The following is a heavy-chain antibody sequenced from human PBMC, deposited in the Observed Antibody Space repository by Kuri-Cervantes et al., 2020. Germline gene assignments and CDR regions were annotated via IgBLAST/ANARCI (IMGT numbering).Heavy chain of an antibody. V-gene: IGHV1-8*02. J-gene: IGHJ4*02. CDR3: ARTTAVSGGRGDY. CDR2: MNPNSGNT. D-gene: IGHD2-15*01. CDR1: GYTFTYRY. Sequence: ASVKVSCKASGYTFTYRYLHWVRQAPGQALEWMGWMNPNSGNTGYAQKFQGRVTMTRNTSISTAYMDLSSLRSEDTAVYYCARTTAVSGGRGDYWGQGTLVTSPQ.